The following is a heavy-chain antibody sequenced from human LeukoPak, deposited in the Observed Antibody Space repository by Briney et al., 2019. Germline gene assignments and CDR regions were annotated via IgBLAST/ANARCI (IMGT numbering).Heavy chain of an antibody. CDR1: GFTFSSYA. CDR2: TSGNGAKT. V-gene: IGHV3-23*01. Sequence: GGSLRLSCAASGFTFSSYAMSWVRQAPGKGLEWVSATSGNGAKTYYADSVKGRFTISRDNSKNTLYLQMNSLRAEDTAVYYCAKTRPLDSSSWSHGDYWGQGTLVTVSS. J-gene: IGHJ4*02. D-gene: IGHD6-13*01. CDR3: AKTRPLDSSSWSHGDY.